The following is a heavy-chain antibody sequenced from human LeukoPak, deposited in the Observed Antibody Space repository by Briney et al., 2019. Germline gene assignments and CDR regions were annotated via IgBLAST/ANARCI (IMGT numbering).Heavy chain of an antibody. D-gene: IGHD3-3*01. J-gene: IGHJ4*02. CDR3: ARVGGYDFWSGSPTYYFDY. CDR1: GYTFTSYD. CDR2: MNPNSGNT. V-gene: IGHV1-8*01. Sequence: ASVKVSCKASGYTFTSYDINWVRQATGQGLEWMGWMNPNSGNTGYAQKFQGRVTMTRNTSISTAYKELSSLRSEDTAVYYCARVGGYDFWSGSPTYYFDYWGQGTLVTVSS.